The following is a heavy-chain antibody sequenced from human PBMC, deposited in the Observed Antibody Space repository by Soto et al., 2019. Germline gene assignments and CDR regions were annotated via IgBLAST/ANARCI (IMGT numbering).Heavy chain of an antibody. J-gene: IGHJ6*02. V-gene: IGHV3-23*01. CDR3: AKEETNYYYYYGMDV. Sequence: PGGSLRLSCAASGFTFSSYAMSWVRQAPGKGLEWVSAISGSGGSTYYADSVKGRFTISRDNSKNTLYPQMNSLRAEDTAVYYCAKEETNYYYYYGMDVWGQGTTVTVSS. CDR1: GFTFSSYA. CDR2: ISGSGGST.